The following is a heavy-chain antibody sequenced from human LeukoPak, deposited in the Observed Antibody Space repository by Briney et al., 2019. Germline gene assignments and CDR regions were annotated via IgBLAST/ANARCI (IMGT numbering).Heavy chain of an antibody. J-gene: IGHJ5*02. CDR3: ARLRSKYWFDP. Sequence: GGSLRLSCAASGFTFSNYGIHWVRQAPGKGLEWVAVIWSDGSNKYYADSVKGRFTISRDNAKNSLYLQMNSLRADDTAVYYCARLRSKYWFDPWGQGTLVTVSS. CDR1: GFTFSNYG. V-gene: IGHV3-33*08. CDR2: IWSDGSNK. D-gene: IGHD4-11*01.